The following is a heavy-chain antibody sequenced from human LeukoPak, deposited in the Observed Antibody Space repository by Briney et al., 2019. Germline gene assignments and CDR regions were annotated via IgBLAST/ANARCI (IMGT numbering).Heavy chain of an antibody. J-gene: IGHJ4*01. CDR1: GFTFSSHW. CDR3: ARERIDCSSTSCYGGGSDY. CDR2: INTDGSST. V-gene: IGHV3-74*01. Sequence: PGGSLRLSCAASGFTFSSHWMYWVSQAPGKGLVWVSRINTDGSSTSYADSVKGRFTISRDNAKNTLHLQMNSLRAEDTAVYCCARERIDCSSTSCYGGGSDYWGHGTLVTVSS. D-gene: IGHD2-2*01.